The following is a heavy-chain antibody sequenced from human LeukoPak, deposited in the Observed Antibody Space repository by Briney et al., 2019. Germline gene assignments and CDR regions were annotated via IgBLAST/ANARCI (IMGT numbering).Heavy chain of an antibody. CDR1: GGSINGYY. CDR3: ARDGGPDYDFWSGYYRWYFDL. CDR2: IYYSGST. D-gene: IGHD3-3*01. V-gene: IGHV4-59*01. J-gene: IGHJ2*01. Sequence: PETLSLTCTVSGGSINGYYWSWIRQPPGKGLEWNGYIYYSGSTNYNPSLKSRVTISVDTSKNQFSLKLSSVTAADTAVYYCARDGGPDYDFWSGYYRWYFDLWGRGTLITVSS.